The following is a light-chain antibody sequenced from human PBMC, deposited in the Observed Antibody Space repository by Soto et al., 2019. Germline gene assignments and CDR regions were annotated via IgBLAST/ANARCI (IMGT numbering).Light chain of an antibody. V-gene: IGKV3-20*01. J-gene: IGKJ2*02. CDR1: QSVSTNS. Sequence: ENVLTQSPGTLSLSPGERATLSCRASQSVSTNSLAWYQQKPGQAPRLLIYVASSRATGIPDRFSGSGSGTDFTLTISRLEPEDLAVYYCQQYDTSPCTFGQGTKVEIK. CDR2: VAS. CDR3: QQYDTSPCT.